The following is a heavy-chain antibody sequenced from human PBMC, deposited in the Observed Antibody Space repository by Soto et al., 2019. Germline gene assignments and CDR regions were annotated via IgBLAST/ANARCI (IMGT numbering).Heavy chain of an antibody. CDR3: AGETKVGATGFIDY. CDR2: INPNSGGT. Sequence: QVQLVQSGAEVKKPGASVKVSCKASGYTFTGYYMHWVRQAPGKGLEWMGWINPNSGGTNYAQKLQGRVTKTRDTSITDTYMEPSRMGSDDTAVYYCAGETKVGATGFIDYWGQGTLVTVSS. D-gene: IGHD1-26*01. CDR1: GYTFTGYY. J-gene: IGHJ4*02. V-gene: IGHV1-2*02.